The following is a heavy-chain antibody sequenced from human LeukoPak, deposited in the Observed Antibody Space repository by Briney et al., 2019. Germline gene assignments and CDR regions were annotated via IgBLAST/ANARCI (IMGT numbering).Heavy chain of an antibody. D-gene: IGHD5-24*01. CDR1: GYSFTSYW. V-gene: IGHV5-51*01. Sequence: GESLKISCRGSGYSFTSYWIAWVRQMPGKGLEWMGIIYPGDSDIRYSPSFQGQVTISADKSISTAYLQWSSLKASDTAMYYCARPKYRDVYNPIDYWGQGTLVTVSS. J-gene: IGHJ4*02. CDR2: IYPGDSDI. CDR3: ARPKYRDVYNPIDY.